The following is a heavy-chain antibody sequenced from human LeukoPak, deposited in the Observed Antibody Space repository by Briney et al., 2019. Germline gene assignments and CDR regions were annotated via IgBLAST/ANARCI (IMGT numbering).Heavy chain of an antibody. CDR2: INHSGST. Sequence: PSETLSLTCAVYGGSFSGYYWSWIRQPPGKGLEWIGEINHSGSTNYNPSLKSRVTISVDTSKNQFSLKLSSVTAADTAVYYCARGCPRYGMDVWGQGTTVTVSS. CDR1: GGSFSGYY. J-gene: IGHJ6*02. V-gene: IGHV4-34*01. CDR3: ARGCPRYGMDV.